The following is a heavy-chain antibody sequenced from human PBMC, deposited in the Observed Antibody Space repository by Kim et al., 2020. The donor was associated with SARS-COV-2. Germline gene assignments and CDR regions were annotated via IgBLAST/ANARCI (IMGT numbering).Heavy chain of an antibody. D-gene: IGHD6-19*01. V-gene: IGHV3-49*02. Sequence: AASVRGRFTISRDDSKSIAYLQMNSLKTEDTAVYYCTKSKYSSGWTFDYWGQGTLVTVSS. CDR3: TKSKYSSGWTFDY. J-gene: IGHJ4*02.